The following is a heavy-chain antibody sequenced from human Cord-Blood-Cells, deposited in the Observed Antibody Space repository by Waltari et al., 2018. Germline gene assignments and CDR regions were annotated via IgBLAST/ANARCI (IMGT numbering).Heavy chain of an antibody. D-gene: IGHD1-1*01. CDR1: GFTYSSSW. Sequence: EVQMVEYGGVLVQPGGYLRLLFAASGFTYSSSWMTWVRQAPGKGLLWVSRIKSDESSRSYADSVKGRFTISRDNAKNTLYLQMNSLRAEDTAVCYCARELIGYYYFDYWGQGTLVTVSS. V-gene: IGHV3-74*01. J-gene: IGHJ4*02. CDR3: ARELIGYYYFDY. CDR2: IKSDESSR.